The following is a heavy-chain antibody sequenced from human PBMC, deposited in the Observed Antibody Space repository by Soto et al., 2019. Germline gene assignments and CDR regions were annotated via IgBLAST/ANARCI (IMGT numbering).Heavy chain of an antibody. CDR1: GYTFTSHG. D-gene: IGHD3-22*01. Sequence: ASVKVSCKTSGYTFTSHGISWVRWAPGRGLEWMGWISAYNGNTNYAQKLQGRVTMTTDTSTSTVYMELRSLRSDDTAVYYCARDPYYYDSSGYYQIYYYGMDVWGQGTTVTVSS. CDR2: ISAYNGNT. J-gene: IGHJ6*02. CDR3: ARDPYYYDSSGYYQIYYYGMDV. V-gene: IGHV1-18*04.